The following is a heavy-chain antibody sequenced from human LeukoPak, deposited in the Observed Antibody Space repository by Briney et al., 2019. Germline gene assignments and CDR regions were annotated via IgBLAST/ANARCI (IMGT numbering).Heavy chain of an antibody. D-gene: IGHD6-13*01. V-gene: IGHV4-38-2*02. CDR2: ILHSGST. Sequence: SETLSLTCTVSGNSISSGYYWGWIRQPPGKGLQWIGSILHSGSTNYNPSLKSRVTISVDTSKNQFSLKLSSVTAADTAVYYCARVYYSSSYDYWYFDLWGRGTLVTVSS. CDR3: ARVYYSSSYDYWYFDL. J-gene: IGHJ2*01. CDR1: GNSISSGYY.